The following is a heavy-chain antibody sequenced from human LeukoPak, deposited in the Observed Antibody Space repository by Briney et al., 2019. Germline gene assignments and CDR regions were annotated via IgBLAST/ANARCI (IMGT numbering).Heavy chain of an antibody. CDR1: GGSISSSSYY. CDR3: AGRSGYFDWLPSDY. CDR2: IYYSGST. J-gene: IGHJ4*02. Sequence: KPSETLSLTCTVSGGSISSSSYYWGWIRQPPGKGLEWIGSIYYSGSTYYNPSLKSRVTIPVDTSKNQFSLKLSSVTAADTAVYYCAGRSGYFDWLPSDYWGQGTLVTVSS. D-gene: IGHD3-9*01. V-gene: IGHV4-39*01.